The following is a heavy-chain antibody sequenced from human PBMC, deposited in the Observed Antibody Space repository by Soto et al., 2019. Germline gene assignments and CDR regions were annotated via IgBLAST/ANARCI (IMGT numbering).Heavy chain of an antibody. V-gene: IGHV4-39*01. J-gene: IGHJ5*02. Sequence: XETLSLTCSVCGGSIGSRSYYFGWIRQPQGNGLEWIGIIYYTWPPYYNSSLKSRGPISADKSQNHCSLRLSSVTAAQTAVYYCGAYCSRSYWYDWYNRCGQATMITV. CDR1: GGSIGSRSYY. CDR3: GAYCSRSYWYDWYNR. CDR2: IYYTWPP. D-gene: IGHD2-2*01.